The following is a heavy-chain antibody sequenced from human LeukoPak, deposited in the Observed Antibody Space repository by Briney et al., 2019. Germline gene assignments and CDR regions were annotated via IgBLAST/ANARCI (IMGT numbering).Heavy chain of an antibody. V-gene: IGHV1-46*01. CDR2: INPSGGST. CDR1: GYTFTSYY. CDR3: ARQAWQQLATNYYYYYMDV. Sequence: ASVKVSCKASGYTFTSYYMHWVRQAPGQGLEWMGIINPSGGSTSYAQKFQGRVTMTRDTSTSTVYMELSSLKASDTAMYYCARQAWQQLATNYYYYYMDVWGKGTTVTISS. D-gene: IGHD6-13*01. J-gene: IGHJ6*03.